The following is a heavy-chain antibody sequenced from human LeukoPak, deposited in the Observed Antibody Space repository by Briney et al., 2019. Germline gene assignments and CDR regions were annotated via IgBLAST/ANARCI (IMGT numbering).Heavy chain of an antibody. J-gene: IGHJ4*02. V-gene: IGHV4-61*02. Sequence: SQTLSLTCTVAGGSISSGSYYWSWIRQPAGKGLEWIGRIYTSGSTNYNPSLKSRVTISVDTSKNQFSLKLSSVTAADTAVYYCARGSSSFVYWGQGTLVTVSS. CDR1: GGSISSGSYY. CDR2: IYTSGST. D-gene: IGHD6-13*01. CDR3: ARGSSSFVY.